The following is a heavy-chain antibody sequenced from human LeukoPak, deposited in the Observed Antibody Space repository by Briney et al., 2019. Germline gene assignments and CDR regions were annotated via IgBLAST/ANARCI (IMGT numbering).Heavy chain of an antibody. CDR3: ARDPGSFCSASKCYGINWFDP. Sequence: PSQTLSLTCTVSGGSVSSSSWSWIRQSAGKGLEWIGRLDPRETATYNPSLNNRVSMSLDTSKNHFSLSLTSVTAADTAIYYCARDPGSFCSASKCYGINWFDPWGQGVLVTVPS. D-gene: IGHD3-3*01. CDR2: LDPRETA. V-gene: IGHV4-4*07. J-gene: IGHJ5*02. CDR1: GGSVSSSS.